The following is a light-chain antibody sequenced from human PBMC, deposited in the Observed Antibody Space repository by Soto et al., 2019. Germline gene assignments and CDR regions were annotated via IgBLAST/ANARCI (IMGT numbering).Light chain of an antibody. J-gene: IGKJ4*01. CDR2: AAS. CDR1: QSISSY. CDR3: QQSYSTPLT. V-gene: IGKV1-39*01. Sequence: DIPMTPSPSSLSASVGDRVTITCRASQSISSYLNWYQQKPGKAPQLLIYAASSLQSGVPSRFSGSGSGTDFTLTISSLQPEDFATYYCQQSYSTPLTFGGGTKVEIK.